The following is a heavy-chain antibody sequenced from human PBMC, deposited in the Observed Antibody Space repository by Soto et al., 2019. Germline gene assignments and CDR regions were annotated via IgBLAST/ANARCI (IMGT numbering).Heavy chain of an antibody. J-gene: IGHJ4*02. CDR3: AKDSGSWYASFDY. D-gene: IGHD6-13*01. V-gene: IGHV3-9*01. CDR1: GFTFDDYA. CDR2: ISWNSGSI. Sequence: EVQLVESGGGLVQPGRCLRLSCAASGFTFDDYAMHWVRQAPGKGLEWVSGISWNSGSIGYADSVKGRFTISKDNAKNALYLQMSSLRAEDTALYYCAKDSGSWYASFDYWGQGTLVTVSS.